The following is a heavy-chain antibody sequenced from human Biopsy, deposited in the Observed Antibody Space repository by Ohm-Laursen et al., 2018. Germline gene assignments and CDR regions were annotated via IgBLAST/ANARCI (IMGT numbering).Heavy chain of an antibody. J-gene: IGHJ6*02. CDR1: GYTFAGYY. CDR2: INPNSGNA. V-gene: IGHV1-2*02. D-gene: IGHD3-9*01. CDR3: ARVPAYPSIDGYYGLDL. Sequence: GSSVKVSCKASGYTFAGYYLHWVRQAPGHGLEWMGWINPNSGNANYAQSFQGRLTVTRDTSISTAYMELTSLTFDDTAIYYCARVPAYPSIDGYYGLDLWGQGTTVIGSS.